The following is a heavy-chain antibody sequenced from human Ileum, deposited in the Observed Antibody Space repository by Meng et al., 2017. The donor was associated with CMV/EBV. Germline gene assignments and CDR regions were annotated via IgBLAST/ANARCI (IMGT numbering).Heavy chain of an antibody. D-gene: IGHD3-9*01. V-gene: IGHV4-4*07. CDR1: GASIRSYC. CDR2: FTARGNT. Sequence: QGQRQESGPGPVKPSETLSLTCSVSGASIRSYCWSWIRQPAGKGLEWIGRFTARGNTNYNPSLKSRVTMSLDTSLNQFSLRLNSVTAADTAVYYCARDVIRDDTGSWFDPWGQGTLVTVSS. CDR3: ARDVIRDDTGSWFDP. J-gene: IGHJ5*02.